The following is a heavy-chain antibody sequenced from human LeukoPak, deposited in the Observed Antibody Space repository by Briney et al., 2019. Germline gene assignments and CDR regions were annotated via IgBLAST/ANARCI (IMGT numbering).Heavy chain of an antibody. CDR1: GGSISSYY. CDR2: IYYSGST. V-gene: IGHV4-59*01. J-gene: IGHJ4*02. D-gene: IGHD3-9*01. Sequence: SETLFLTCTVSGGSISSYYWSWIRQPPGKGLEWIGYIYYSGSTNYNPSLKSRVTISVDTSKNQFSLKLSSVTAADTAVYYCARAGPETGSPYFDYWGQGTLVTVSS. CDR3: ARAGPETGSPYFDY.